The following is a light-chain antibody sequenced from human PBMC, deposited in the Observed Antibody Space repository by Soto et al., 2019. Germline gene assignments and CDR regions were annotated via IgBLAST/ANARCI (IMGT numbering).Light chain of an antibody. CDR2: AAS. J-gene: IGKJ2*01. Sequence: DIQMTQSPSSLSASVGDRVTITCRASQSISSYLHWYQQKPGKAPKLLSYAASSLQSGVPTRCSDSGVQTDFTLTISSREPEDFGTYYCQQGYSTPYTFGQGTKLEIK. V-gene: IGKV1-39*01. CDR1: QSISSY. CDR3: QQGYSTPYT.